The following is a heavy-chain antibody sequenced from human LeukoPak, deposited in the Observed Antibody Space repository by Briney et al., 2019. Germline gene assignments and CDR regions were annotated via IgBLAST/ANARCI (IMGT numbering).Heavy chain of an antibody. CDR2: ISGSGGST. V-gene: IGHV3-48*04. D-gene: IGHD3-16*02. CDR3: AVRFDY. Sequence: PGGSLRLSCAASGFTFSSYNMSWVRPAPGKGQEWVSQISGSGGSTYYADSVKGRFTISRDNAKNSLYLQMNSLRAEDTAVYYCAVRFDYWGQGILVTVSS. J-gene: IGHJ4*02. CDR1: GFTFSSYN.